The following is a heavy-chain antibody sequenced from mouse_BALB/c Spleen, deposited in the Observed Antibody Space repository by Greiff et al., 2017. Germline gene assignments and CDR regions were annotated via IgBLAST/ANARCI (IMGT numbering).Heavy chain of an antibody. J-gene: IGHJ4*01. CDR1: GFSLTSYG. CDR2: IWAGGST. D-gene: IGHD1-2*01. V-gene: IGHV2-9*02. Sequence: QVQLKQSGPGLVAPSQSLSITCTVSGFSLTSYGVHWVRQPPGKGLEWLGVIWAGGSTNYNSALMSRLSISKDNSKSQVFLKMNSLQTDDTAMYYCARDGYLYAMDYWGQGTSVTVSS. CDR3: ARDGYLYAMDY.